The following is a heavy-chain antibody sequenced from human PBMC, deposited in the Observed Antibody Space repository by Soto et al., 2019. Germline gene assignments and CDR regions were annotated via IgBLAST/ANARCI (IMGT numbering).Heavy chain of an antibody. J-gene: IGHJ4*02. CDR3: ARHPPAVYYYDSSGYYYGPDY. CDR2: IYPGDSDT. Sequence: PGESLKISCKGSGYSFTSYWIGWVRQMPGKGLEWMGIIYPGDSDTRYGPSFQGQVTISADKSISTAYLQWSSLKASDTAMYYCARHPPAVYYYDSSGYYYGPDYWGQGTLVTVSS. D-gene: IGHD3-22*01. V-gene: IGHV5-51*01. CDR1: GYSFTSYW.